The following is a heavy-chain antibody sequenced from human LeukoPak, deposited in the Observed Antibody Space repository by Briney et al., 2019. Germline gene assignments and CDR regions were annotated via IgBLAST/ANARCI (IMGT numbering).Heavy chain of an antibody. J-gene: IGHJ3*02. V-gene: IGHV3-30*04. D-gene: IGHD2-2*01. CDR3: ARDSSTSIFSLNAFDI. Sequence: GGSLRISCAASGFTFSIYTMHWVRQAPGKGLEWVAVTSYDGNNKKYADSVKGRFTISRDNSKNTLYLQMNSLRAEDTAVFYCARDSSTSIFSLNAFDIWGQGTMVTVSS. CDR1: GFTFSIYT. CDR2: TSYDGNNK.